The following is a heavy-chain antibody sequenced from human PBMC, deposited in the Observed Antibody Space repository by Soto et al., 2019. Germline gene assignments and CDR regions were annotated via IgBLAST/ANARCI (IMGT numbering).Heavy chain of an antibody. CDR1: GGSISSGGYY. D-gene: IGHD2-15*01. J-gene: IGHJ5*02. CDR3: AVKVVAASWFDP. CDR2: IYYSRST. V-gene: IGHV4-31*03. Sequence: QVELQESGPGLVKPSQTLSLTCTVSGGSISSGGYYWSWIRQHPGKGLEWIGYIYYSRSTYYNPSLKSRVTISLDTSKNQFSLKLSSVTAADTAVYYCAVKVVAASWFDPWGQGTLVTVSS.